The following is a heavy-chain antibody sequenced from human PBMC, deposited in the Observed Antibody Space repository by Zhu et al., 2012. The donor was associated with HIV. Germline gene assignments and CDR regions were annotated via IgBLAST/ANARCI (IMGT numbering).Heavy chain of an antibody. V-gene: IGHV4-38-2*01. CDR1: GYSISSGYY. Sequence: QVQLQESGPGLVKPSEILSLTCAASGYSISSGYYWGWIRQPPGKGLEWIGSIYHSGSTYYNPSLKSRVTISVDTSKNQFSLKLSSVTAADTAVYYCARLRWSNRDYYMDVWGKGTTVTVSS. J-gene: IGHJ6*03. CDR3: ARLRWSNRDYYMDV. CDR2: IYHSGST. D-gene: IGHD4-23*01.